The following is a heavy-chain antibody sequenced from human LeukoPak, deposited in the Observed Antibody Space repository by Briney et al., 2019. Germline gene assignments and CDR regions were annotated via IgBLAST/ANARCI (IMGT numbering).Heavy chain of an antibody. CDR1: GFTFSTNW. V-gene: IGHV3-7*01. CDR3: AKAGNGFGY. Sequence: GGSLRLSCAASGFTFSTNWMSWVRQAPGKGLKWVANIKQDGSEKNYVDSVKGRLTSSRDNAKSSLYLQMNSLRVEDTAVYYCAKAGNGFGYWGQGALVTVSS. J-gene: IGHJ4*02. D-gene: IGHD2-8*01. CDR2: IKQDGSEK.